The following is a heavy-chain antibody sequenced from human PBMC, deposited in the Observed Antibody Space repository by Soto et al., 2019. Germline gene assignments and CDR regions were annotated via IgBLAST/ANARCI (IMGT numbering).Heavy chain of an antibody. CDR1: GFTFSNAW. D-gene: IGHD3-9*01. J-gene: IGHJ5*02. CDR3: TTGQDILTGHASGPPYNWFDP. Sequence: GGSLRLSCAASGFTFSNAWMSWVRQAPGKGLEWVGRIKSKTDGGTTDYAAPVKGRFTISRDDSKNTLYLQMNSLKTEDTAVYYCTTGQDILTGHASGPPYNWFDPWGQGTLVTVSS. CDR2: IKSKTDGGTT. V-gene: IGHV3-15*01.